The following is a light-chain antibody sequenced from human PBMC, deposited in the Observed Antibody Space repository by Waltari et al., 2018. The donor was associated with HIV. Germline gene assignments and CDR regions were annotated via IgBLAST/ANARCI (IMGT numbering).Light chain of an antibody. Sequence: QSALTQPPSASGSPGQSVTISCTGTSSDVGNYNYVSWYQHHPGKAPKLIIYEVTKRPPGVPQRFDGSKSGNTASLTVSGLQTDDEADYYCTSYAGSDNPVLFGGGTKLTVL. CDR3: TSYAGSDNPVL. V-gene: IGLV2-8*01. CDR1: SSDVGNYNY. J-gene: IGLJ2*01. CDR2: EVT.